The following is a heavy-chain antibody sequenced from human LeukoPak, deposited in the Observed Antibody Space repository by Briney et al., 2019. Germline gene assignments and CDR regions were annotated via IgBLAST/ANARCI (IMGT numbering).Heavy chain of an antibody. Sequence: GGSLRLSCAASGFTFSNAWMSWVRQAPGKGLEWVGRIKSKTDGGTTDYAAPVKGRFTISRDDSRNTLYLQMNSLKTEDTAVYYCTTGGTYCGGHCLLGYWGQGTLVTVSS. CDR3: TTGGTYCGGHCLLGY. D-gene: IGHD2-21*02. V-gene: IGHV3-15*01. CDR2: IKSKTDGGTT. J-gene: IGHJ4*02. CDR1: GFTFSNAW.